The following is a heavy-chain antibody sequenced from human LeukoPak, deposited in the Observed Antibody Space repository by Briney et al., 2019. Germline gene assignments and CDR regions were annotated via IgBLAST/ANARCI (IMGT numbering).Heavy chain of an antibody. J-gene: IGHJ4*02. Sequence: PGRSLRLSCAASGFTFDDYAMHWVRQAPGKGLEWVSGISWNSGSIGYADSVKGRFTISRDNAKNSLYLQMNSLRAEDMALYYCAKDMGVVTAYGVDYWGQGTLVTVSS. CDR2: ISWNSGSI. CDR3: AKDMGVVTAYGVDY. D-gene: IGHD2-21*02. CDR1: GFTFDDYA. V-gene: IGHV3-9*03.